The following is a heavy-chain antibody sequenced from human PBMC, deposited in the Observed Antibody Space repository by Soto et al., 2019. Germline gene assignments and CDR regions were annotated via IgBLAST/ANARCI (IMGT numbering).Heavy chain of an antibody. V-gene: IGHV4-39*01. CDR2: IYYSGST. D-gene: IGHD3-3*01. Sequence: SETLSLTCTVSGGSISSSSYYWGWIRQPPGKGLEWIGSIYYSGSTYYNPSLKSRVTISVDTSKNQFSLKLSSVTAADTAVYYCARHRILEWLSNEFDYWGQGTLVTVSS. CDR1: GGSISSSSYY. J-gene: IGHJ4*02. CDR3: ARHRILEWLSNEFDY.